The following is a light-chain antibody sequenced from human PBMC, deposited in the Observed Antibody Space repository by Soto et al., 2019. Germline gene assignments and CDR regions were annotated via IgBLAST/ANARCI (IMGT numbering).Light chain of an antibody. Sequence: DVVRTQGPLSRPVSLGQPAYNSCRSNQSLVHSDGIAYFSWFQQRPGRSPRRLIYKVSNRDSGVPARFSGSGSGTDFALKSCRVEAEDGGVYYCMQGTHWPITVGEGTRLEI. CDR2: KVS. CDR3: MQGTHWPIT. CDR1: QSLVHSDGIAY. V-gene: IGKV2-30*02. J-gene: IGKJ5*01.